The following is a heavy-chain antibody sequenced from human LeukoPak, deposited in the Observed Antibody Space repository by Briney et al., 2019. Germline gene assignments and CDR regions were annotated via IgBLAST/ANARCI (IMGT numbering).Heavy chain of an antibody. CDR2: ISAYNGDT. CDR1: GYTFTSYG. J-gene: IGHJ4*02. CDR3: ARDHMTTVTTGY. Sequence: ASVKVSXKASGYTFTSYGISWVRQAPGQGLEWMGWISAYNGDTNYAQKLQGRVTMTTDTSTSTAYMELRSLRSDDTAVYNCARDHMTTVTTGYWGQGTLVTVSS. V-gene: IGHV1-18*01. D-gene: IGHD4-17*01.